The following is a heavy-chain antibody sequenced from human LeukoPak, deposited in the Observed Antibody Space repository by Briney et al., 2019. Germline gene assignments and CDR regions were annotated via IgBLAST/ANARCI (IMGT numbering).Heavy chain of an antibody. CDR2: ISGSGGGT. V-gene: IGHV3-23*01. D-gene: IGHD5-18*01. Sequence: GGSLRLSCAASGFTFSVYAMSWVRQPPGQGLEWVSAISGSGGGTYYADSVKGRFTISRDNSKSTLYLQMNSLRAEDTAVYYCAKEGVATAMMLGAEYFQHWGQGTLVTVSS. CDR3: AKEGVATAMMLGAEYFQH. CDR1: GFTFSVYA. J-gene: IGHJ1*01.